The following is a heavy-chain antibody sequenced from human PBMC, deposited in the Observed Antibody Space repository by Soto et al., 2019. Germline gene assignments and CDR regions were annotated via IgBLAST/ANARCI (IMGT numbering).Heavy chain of an antibody. V-gene: IGHV4-30-2*01. J-gene: IGHJ4*02. CDR3: ARAVLGTIDY. CDR2: IYHSGST. D-gene: IGHD2-8*02. Sequence: SETLSLTCAVSGGSISSGGYSWSWIRQPPGKGLEWIGYIYHSGSTYYNPSLKSRVTISVDRSKNQFSLKLSSVTAADTAEYYCARAVLGTIDYWGQGTLVTVSS. CDR1: GGSISSGGYS.